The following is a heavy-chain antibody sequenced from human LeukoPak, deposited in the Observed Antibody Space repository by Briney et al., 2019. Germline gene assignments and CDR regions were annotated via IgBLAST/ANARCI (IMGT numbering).Heavy chain of an antibody. CDR2: INWNGGST. Sequence: GGSLRLSCAASGFTFDDYGMSWVRQAPGKGLEWVSGINWNGGSTGYADSVKGRFTISRDNAKNSLYLQMNSLRAEDTALYYCARLDPWCSGGSCYDFDDYWGQGTLVTVSS. J-gene: IGHJ4*02. CDR1: GFTFDDYG. V-gene: IGHV3-20*04. D-gene: IGHD2-15*01. CDR3: ARLDPWCSGGSCYDFDDY.